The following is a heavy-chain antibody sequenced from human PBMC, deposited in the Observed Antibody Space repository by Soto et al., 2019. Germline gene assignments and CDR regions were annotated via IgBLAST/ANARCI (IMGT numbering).Heavy chain of an antibody. CDR1: GFTFDDYA. CDR3: AKGGPDGFCSGGRCDFDY. V-gene: IGHV3-9*01. Sequence: EVQLVESGGGLVQPGRSLRLSCAASGFTFDDYAMHWVRRVPGKGLEWVSSISWNSNIIGYAASVKGLFTISRDNAKNSMYLQMNSLRHEDTALYYCAKGGPDGFCSGGRCDFDYWGQGTLVTVSS. J-gene: IGHJ4*02. CDR2: ISWNSNII. D-gene: IGHD2-15*01.